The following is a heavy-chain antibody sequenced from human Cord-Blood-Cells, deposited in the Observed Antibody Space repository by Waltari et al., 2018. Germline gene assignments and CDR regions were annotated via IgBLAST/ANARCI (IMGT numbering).Heavy chain of an antibody. J-gene: IGHJ4*02. CDR2: IKHRGST. CDR1: GGSFSGYS. D-gene: IGHD6-6*01. Sequence: QVQLQQWGAGRLKPSETLSLTCAVYGGSFSGYSWTWIRQPPGKGLEWIGEIKHRGSTNYNPSLKSRVTISVDTSKNQFSLKLSSVTAADTAVYYCARRPYSSSRFDYWGQGTLVTVSS. CDR3: ARRPYSSSRFDY. V-gene: IGHV4-34*01.